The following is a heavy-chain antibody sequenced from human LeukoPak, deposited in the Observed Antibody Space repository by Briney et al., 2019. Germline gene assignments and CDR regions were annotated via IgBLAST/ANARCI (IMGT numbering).Heavy chain of an antibody. J-gene: IGHJ4*02. CDR3: ARGLQGRTWGEGSVEAFDY. CDR2: ILFDGSET. V-gene: IGHV3-33*01. Sequence: PGGSLRLSCAASRFIFNNYGMHWVRQAPGQGLEWVAFILFDGSETYSADAVKGRFTISRDNSKNTLYLQMNSLRDEDTAVYYCARGLQGRTWGEGSVEAFDYWGQGTLVTVSS. CDR1: RFIFNNYG. D-gene: IGHD4-11*01.